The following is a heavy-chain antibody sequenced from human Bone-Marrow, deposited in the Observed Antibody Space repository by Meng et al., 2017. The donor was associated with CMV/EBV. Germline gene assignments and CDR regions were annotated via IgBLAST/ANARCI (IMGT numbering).Heavy chain of an antibody. D-gene: IGHD2-2*01. CDR1: GYRFSDHC. Sequence: SCEPSGYRFSDHCIHWVRQAPGQGLEWMGWMNPRNGDTKYAQMFRGRVTLTRDTSISTAYIQLNRLTSDDTAVYYCARGVGSSWFDPWGQGALVTVSS. CDR2: MNPRNGDT. V-gene: IGHV1-2*02. J-gene: IGHJ5*02. CDR3: ARGVGSSWFDP.